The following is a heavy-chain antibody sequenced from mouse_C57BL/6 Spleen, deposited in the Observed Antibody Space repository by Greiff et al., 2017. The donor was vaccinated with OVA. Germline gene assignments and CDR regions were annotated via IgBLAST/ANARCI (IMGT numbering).Heavy chain of an antibody. CDR1: GYTFTSYW. Sequence: VQLQQPGAELVRPGTSVMLSCKASGYTFTSYWITWVKQRPGQGLEWIGDIYPGSGSTNYNEKFKSKATLTVDTSSSTAYMQLSSLTSEDSAVYYSARSPITTVVATRAMDYWGQGTSVTVSS. CDR3: ARSPITTVVATRAMDY. CDR2: IYPGSGST. J-gene: IGHJ4*01. V-gene: IGHV1-55*01. D-gene: IGHD1-1*01.